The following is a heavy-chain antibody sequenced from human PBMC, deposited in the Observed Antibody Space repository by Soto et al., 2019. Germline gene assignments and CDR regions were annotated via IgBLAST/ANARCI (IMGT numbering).Heavy chain of an antibody. CDR3: ARDGIAARPLARFDP. CDR1: GGTFSSYA. Sequence: QVQLVQSGAEVKKPGSSVKVSCKASGGTFSSYAIRWVRQAPGQGLEWMGGITPIFGAADYAQKFQGRVTITADDSTSTAYRELSSLRSEYAAVYYGARDGIAARPLARFDPCGKGTLVSVSS. J-gene: IGHJ5*02. V-gene: IGHV1-69*12. CDR2: ITPIFGAA. D-gene: IGHD6-6*01.